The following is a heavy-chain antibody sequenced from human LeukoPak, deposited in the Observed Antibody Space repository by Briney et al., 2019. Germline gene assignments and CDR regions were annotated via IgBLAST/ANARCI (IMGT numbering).Heavy chain of an antibody. CDR1: GYTFTSYD. J-gene: IGHJ3*02. Sequence: ASVKVSCKASGYTFTSYDINWVRQATGQGLGWMGYVNPYSGNTGYAQNFQGRVTITRTTSISTAYMEVSGLRSDDTAVYYCARDPHPCGGDCYTNGAFDIWGQGTLVTVSS. D-gene: IGHD2-21*02. CDR3: ARDPHPCGGDCYTNGAFDI. V-gene: IGHV1-8*03. CDR2: VNPYSGNT.